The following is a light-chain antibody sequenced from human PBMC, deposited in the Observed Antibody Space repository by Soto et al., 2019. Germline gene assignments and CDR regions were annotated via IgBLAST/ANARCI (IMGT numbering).Light chain of an antibody. Sequence: DIPMTQSPSSLSASVGDRVTITCQASQDISNYLNWYQQKPGKAPKLLIYDASNLEAGVPSRFSGSGSGTDFTLTISSLQPEDIATYYCQQYDNLLLTFGGGTKVEIK. V-gene: IGKV1-33*01. J-gene: IGKJ4*01. CDR2: DAS. CDR3: QQYDNLLLT. CDR1: QDISNY.